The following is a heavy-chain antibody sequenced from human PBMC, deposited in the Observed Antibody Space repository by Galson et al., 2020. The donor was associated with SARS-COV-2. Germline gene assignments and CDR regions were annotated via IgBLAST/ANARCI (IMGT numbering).Heavy chain of an antibody. D-gene: IGHD2-21*02. J-gene: IGHJ3*02. V-gene: IGHV3-9*01. CDR1: DYA. Sequence: DYAMHWVLPAPGKCLELVSVISWNSGSIGYADSVKGRFTISRDNAKTSLYLQMNSLRDEETALYYCAKDGIGGNYAFDIWGQGTMVTVSS. CDR3: AKDGIGGNYAFDI. CDR2: ISWNSGSI.